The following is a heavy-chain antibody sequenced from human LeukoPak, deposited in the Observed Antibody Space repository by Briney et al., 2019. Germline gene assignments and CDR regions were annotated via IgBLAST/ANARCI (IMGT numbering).Heavy chain of an antibody. CDR2: ISAYNGNT. V-gene: IGHV1-18*01. J-gene: IGHJ4*02. Sequence: GASVKVSCKASGYTFTSYGISWVRQAPGQGLEWMGWISAYNGNTNYAQKLQGRVTMTTDTSTSTAYMELRNLRSDDTAVYYCARDWYSSSSGGFFDYWAQGTLVTVSS. CDR3: ARDWYSSSSGGFFDY. CDR1: GYTFTSYG. D-gene: IGHD6-6*01.